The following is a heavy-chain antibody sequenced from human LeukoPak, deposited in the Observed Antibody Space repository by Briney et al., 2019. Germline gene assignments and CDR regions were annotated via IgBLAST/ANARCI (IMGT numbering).Heavy chain of an antibody. CDR2: INPNSGGT. V-gene: IGHV1-2*02. CDR1: GYTFTVYY. CDR3: ARESSAELLRNWYFDL. J-gene: IGHJ2*01. D-gene: IGHD2-15*01. Sequence: ASVTVSCKASGYTFTVYYMHWVRQAPGQGVEWMGWINPNSGGTNYAQKFQGRVTMTRDTSISTAYMELSRLRSDDTAVYYCARESSAELLRNWYFDLWGRGTLVTVSS.